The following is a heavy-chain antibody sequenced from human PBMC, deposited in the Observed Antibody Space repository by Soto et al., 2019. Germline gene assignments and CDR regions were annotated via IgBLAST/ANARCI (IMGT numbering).Heavy chain of an antibody. CDR1: GFTFSSYA. CDR3: AKINELQLFFDY. Sequence: GGSLRLSCAASGFTFSSYAMSWVRQSPGKGLEWVSAISGSGGSTYYADSVKGRFTISRDNSKNTLCLQMNSLRAEDTAVYYCAKINELQLFFDYWGQGTLVTVSS. J-gene: IGHJ4*02. V-gene: IGHV3-23*01. D-gene: IGHD1-1*01. CDR2: ISGSGGST.